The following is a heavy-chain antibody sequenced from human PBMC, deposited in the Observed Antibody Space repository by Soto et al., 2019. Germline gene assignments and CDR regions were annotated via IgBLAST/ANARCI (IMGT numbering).Heavy chain of an antibody. CDR1: GFTFSSYG. CDR2: ISYDGSNK. CDR3: AKGWGDYGMDV. D-gene: IGHD6-19*01. V-gene: IGHV3-30*18. J-gene: IGHJ6*02. Sequence: PGGSLRLSCAASGFTFSSYGMHWVRQAPGKGLEWVAVISYDGSNKYYADSVKGRFTISRDNSKNTLYLQMNSLRAEDTAVYYCAKGWGDYGMDVWGQGTTVTVSS.